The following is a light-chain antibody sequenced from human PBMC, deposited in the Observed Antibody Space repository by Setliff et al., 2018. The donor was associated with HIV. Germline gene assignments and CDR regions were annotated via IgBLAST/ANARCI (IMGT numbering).Light chain of an antibody. V-gene: IGLV2-14*01. J-gene: IGLJ1*01. CDR1: SSDVGGYKY. Sequence: QSALTQPASVSGSPGQSITISCTGTSSDVGGYKYVSWYQQHPGKAPKLMIYDVGKRPSGVSNRFSGSESGNTASLTISGLRAEDEADYYCSSYTSSNTYVFGTGTKVTVL. CDR3: SSYTSSNTYV. CDR2: DVG.